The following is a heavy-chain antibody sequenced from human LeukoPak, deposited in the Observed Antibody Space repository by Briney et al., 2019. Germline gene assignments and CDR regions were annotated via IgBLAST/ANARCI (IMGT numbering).Heavy chain of an antibody. CDR3: ARVALNTVTEHLFDP. CDR1: GYTFTGYY. CDR2: INPNSGAT. V-gene: IGHV1-2*02. D-gene: IGHD4-17*01. Sequence: ASLKVSCKASGYTFTGYYVHWVRQAPGQGLEWMGWINPNSGATNYAQKFQGRVTMTRDTSISTAYMELSRLISDDTAVYHCARVALNTVTEHLFDPWGQGTLVTVSS. J-gene: IGHJ5*01.